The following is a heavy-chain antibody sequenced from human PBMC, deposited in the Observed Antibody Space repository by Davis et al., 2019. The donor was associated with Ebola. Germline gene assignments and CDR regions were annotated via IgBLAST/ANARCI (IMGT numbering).Heavy chain of an antibody. J-gene: IGHJ4*02. Sequence: GGSLRLSCAASGFTFSSYSMNWVRQAPGKGLEWVGRIRSKANSYATAYAASVKGRFTISRDDSKNTAYLQMNSLKTEDTAVYYCTSGITGTRGDYWGQGTLVTVSS. D-gene: IGHD1-20*01. CDR1: GFTFSSYS. CDR3: TSGITGTRGDY. V-gene: IGHV3-73*01. CDR2: IRSKANSYAT.